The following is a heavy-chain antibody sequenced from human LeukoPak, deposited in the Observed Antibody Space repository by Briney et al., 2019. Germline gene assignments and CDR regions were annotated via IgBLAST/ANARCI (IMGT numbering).Heavy chain of an antibody. CDR1: GGSISRYY. CDR3: ARDDSSGWPFDY. Sequence: SETLSLTCTVSGGSISRYYGSWIRQPAGPGLEWIGRIYTSGSTNYNPSLKSRVTMSVDTSKNQFSLKLSSVTAADTAVYYCARDDSSGWPFDYWGQGTLVTVSS. V-gene: IGHV4-4*07. D-gene: IGHD6-19*01. J-gene: IGHJ4*02. CDR2: IYTSGST.